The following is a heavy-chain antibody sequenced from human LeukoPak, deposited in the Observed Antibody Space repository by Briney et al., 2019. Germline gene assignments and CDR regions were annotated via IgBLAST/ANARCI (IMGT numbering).Heavy chain of an antibody. J-gene: IGHJ4*02. Sequence: PGGSLRLSCAASGFTFCSNYMSWVRQAPGKGLEWVSVIYSGGSTYYADSVKGRFTISRDNSKNTLYLQMNSLRAEDTAVYYCASAGMYYFDYWGQGTLVTVSS. V-gene: IGHV3-53*01. CDR2: IYSGGST. CDR3: ASAGMYYFDY. CDR1: GFTFCSNY. D-gene: IGHD1-1*01.